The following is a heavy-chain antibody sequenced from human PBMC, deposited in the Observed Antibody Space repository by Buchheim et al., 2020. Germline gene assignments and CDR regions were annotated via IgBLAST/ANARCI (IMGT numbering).Heavy chain of an antibody. CDR3: ARVTDYYGSGSYTPHYYYYGMDV. J-gene: IGHJ6*02. D-gene: IGHD3-10*01. V-gene: IGHV4-39*07. CDR2: IYYSGST. Sequence: QLQLQESGPGLVKPSETLSLTCTVSGGSISSSSYYWGWIRQPPGKGLEWIGSIYYSGSTYYNPSLKSRVTIAVDPSKNQFSLKLSSVAAADTAVYYCARVTDYYGSGSYTPHYYYYGMDVWGQGTT. CDR1: GGSISSSSYY.